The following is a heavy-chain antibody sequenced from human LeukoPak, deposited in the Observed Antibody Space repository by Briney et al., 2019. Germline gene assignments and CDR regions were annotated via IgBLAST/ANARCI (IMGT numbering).Heavy chain of an antibody. J-gene: IGHJ4*02. CDR2: MSRGGGST. CDR3: AKDREYSGSQIDY. V-gene: IGHV3-23*01. CDR1: GFTFSSYA. Sequence: GGSLRLSCAASGFTFSSYAMNWVRQAPGKGLECVSSMSRGGGSTYYADSVKGRFTISRDNSKNTLYLQMNGLRAEDTAVYYCAKDREYSGSQIDYWGQGTLVTVSS. D-gene: IGHD1-26*01.